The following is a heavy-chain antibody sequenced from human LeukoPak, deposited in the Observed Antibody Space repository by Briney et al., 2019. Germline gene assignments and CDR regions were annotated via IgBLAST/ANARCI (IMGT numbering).Heavy chain of an antibody. J-gene: IGHJ4*02. CDR2: ISGSGGST. D-gene: IGHD6-19*01. CDR3: ARPGIAVPGLRVYDY. CDR1: GSTFSSYA. V-gene: IGHV3-23*01. Sequence: QAGGSLRLSCAASGSTFSSYATSWVRQAPGKGLEWVSAISGSGGSTYYADSVKGRFTISRDNSKDTLYLQVNSLRAEDTAVYYCARPGIAVPGLRVYDYWGQGTLVTVSS.